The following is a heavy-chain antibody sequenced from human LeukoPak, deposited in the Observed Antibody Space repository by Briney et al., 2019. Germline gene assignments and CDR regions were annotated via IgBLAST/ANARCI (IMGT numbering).Heavy chain of an antibody. CDR2: INPNSGGT. CDR3: ARDIVVVPAAQDGMDV. Sequence: ASVKVSCKASGYTFTGYYMRWVRQAPGQGLEWMGWINPNSGGTNYAQKFQGRVTMTRDTSISTAYMELSRLRSDDTAVYYCARDIVVVPAAQDGMDVWGQGTTVTVSS. CDR1: GYTFTGYY. J-gene: IGHJ6*02. D-gene: IGHD2-2*01. V-gene: IGHV1-2*02.